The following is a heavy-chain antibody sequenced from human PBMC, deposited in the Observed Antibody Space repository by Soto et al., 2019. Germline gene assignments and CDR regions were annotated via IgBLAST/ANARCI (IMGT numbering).Heavy chain of an antibody. CDR2: INPNSGGT. V-gene: IGHV1-2*04. D-gene: IGHD6-19*01. Sequence: ASVKVSCKVSGYTFTGYYMHWVRQAPGQGLEWMGWINPNSGGTNYAQKFQGWVTMTRDTSISTAYMELSRLRSDDTAVYYCARGGIIAVAGRDYYYGMDVWGQGTTVNVSS. J-gene: IGHJ6*02. CDR3: ARGGIIAVAGRDYYYGMDV. CDR1: GYTFTGYY.